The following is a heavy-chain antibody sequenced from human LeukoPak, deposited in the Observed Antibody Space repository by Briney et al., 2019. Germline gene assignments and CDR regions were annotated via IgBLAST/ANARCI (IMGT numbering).Heavy chain of an antibody. CDR3: ARFSANRRLAMAGQFGLTY. CDR1: GCTFSSYA. Sequence: ASVRVSCKASGCTFSSYAISWVRQAPGQGLEWMGIINPSGGNTNYAQKFQGRVTMTTDTSTSTVYMELRSLRSGDTAVYYCARFSANRRLAMAGQFGLTYWGQGTLVTFSS. CDR2: INPSGGNT. D-gene: IGHD6-19*01. J-gene: IGHJ4*02. V-gene: IGHV1-46*01.